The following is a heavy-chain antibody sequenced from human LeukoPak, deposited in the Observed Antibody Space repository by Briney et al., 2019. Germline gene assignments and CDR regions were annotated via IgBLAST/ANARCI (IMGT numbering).Heavy chain of an antibody. D-gene: IGHD6-13*01. CDR3: ARDIAALLYMVDP. CDR1: GFTFSSYA. CDR2: ISYDGSNK. V-gene: IGHV3-30*01. J-gene: IGHJ5*02. Sequence: GGSLRLSCAASGFTFSSYAMHWVRQAPGKGLEWVAVISYDGSNKYYADSVKGRFTISRDNSKNTLYLQMNSLRAEDTAVYYCARDIAALLYMVDPWGQGTLVTVSS.